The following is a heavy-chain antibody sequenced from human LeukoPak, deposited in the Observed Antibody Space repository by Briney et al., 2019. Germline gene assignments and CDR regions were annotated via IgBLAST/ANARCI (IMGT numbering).Heavy chain of an antibody. CDR3: ARRVWATTISRDAFDI. D-gene: IGHD1-26*01. V-gene: IGHV3-66*01. Sequence: QSGGSLRLSCAASGFTVSSNYMSWVRQAPGKGLEWVSVIYSGGSTYYADSVKGRFTISRGNSKNTLYLQMNSLRAEDTAVYYCARRVWATTISRDAFDIWGQGTMVTVSS. CDR1: GFTVSSNY. CDR2: IYSGGST. J-gene: IGHJ3*02.